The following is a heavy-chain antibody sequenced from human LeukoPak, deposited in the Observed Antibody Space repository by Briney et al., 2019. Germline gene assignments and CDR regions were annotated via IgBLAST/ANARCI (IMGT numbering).Heavy chain of an antibody. J-gene: IGHJ4*02. CDR2: ISSSSSYI. CDR1: GFTFSSYS. CDR3: ASPYCSSTSC. D-gene: IGHD2-2*01. Sequence: GGSLRLSCAASGFTFSSYSMTWVRQAPGKGLEWVSSISSSSSYIYYADSVKGRFTISRDNAKNSLYPQMNSLRAEDTAVYYCASPYCSSTSCWGQGTLVTVSS. V-gene: IGHV3-21*01.